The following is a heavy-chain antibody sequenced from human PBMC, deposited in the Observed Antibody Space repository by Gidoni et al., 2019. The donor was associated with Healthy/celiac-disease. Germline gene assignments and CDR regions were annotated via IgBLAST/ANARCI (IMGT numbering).Heavy chain of an antibody. CDR2: FDPEDGET. J-gene: IGHJ3*02. CDR3: ATGGIVVPAAHDAFDI. CDR1: GYTLTELS. D-gene: IGHD2-2*01. Sequence: QVQLVQSGAEVKKPGASVKVSCKASGYTLTELSMHWVRQAPGKGLEWMGGFDPEDGETIYAQKFQGRVTMTEDTSTDTAYMELSSLRSEDTAVYYCATGGIVVPAAHDAFDIWGQGTMVTVSS. V-gene: IGHV1-24*01.